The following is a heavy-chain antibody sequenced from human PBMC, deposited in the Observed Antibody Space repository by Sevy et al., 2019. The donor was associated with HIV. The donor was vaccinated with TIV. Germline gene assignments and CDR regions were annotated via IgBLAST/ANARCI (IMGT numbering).Heavy chain of an antibody. D-gene: IGHD1-26*01. CDR1: GFTFSHFG. Sequence: GGSLRLSCAASGFTFSHFGMHWVRQAPGKGLEWVAVTLYDGSNKFYADSVKGRFTISRDNSRNTVYLQMNNLRAEDTAVYYCAKARGIVTLFYFDYWGQGTPVTVSS. CDR2: TLYDGSNK. CDR3: AKARGIVTLFYFDY. J-gene: IGHJ4*02. V-gene: IGHV3-33*06.